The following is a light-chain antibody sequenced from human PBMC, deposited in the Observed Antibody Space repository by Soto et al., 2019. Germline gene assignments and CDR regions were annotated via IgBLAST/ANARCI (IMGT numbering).Light chain of an antibody. CDR1: QSVGSE. Sequence: EIVLTQSPATLSLSPGERATLSCRASQSVGSELAWYQQKPGQAPRLLISGASNRATDIPARFSGSGSGTDFTLTISGLVPEDFAVFYCQHRTNFGPGTKVDFK. CDR2: GAS. J-gene: IGKJ3*01. CDR3: QHRTN. V-gene: IGKV3-11*01.